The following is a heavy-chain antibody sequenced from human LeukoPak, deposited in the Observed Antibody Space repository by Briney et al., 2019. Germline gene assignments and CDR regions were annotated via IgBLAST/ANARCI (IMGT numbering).Heavy chain of an antibody. V-gene: IGHV3-23*01. Sequence: TGGSLRLSCAASGFTFSAYAMSWVRQAPGRGLEWVSAISGSDGSTFYADSVKGRFTISRDNSKATLYLQMNSLRAEDTAVYYCANANFDWSPRDYWGQGTLVTVSS. CDR3: ANANFDWSPRDY. D-gene: IGHD3-9*01. J-gene: IGHJ4*02. CDR1: GFTFSAYA. CDR2: ISGSDGST.